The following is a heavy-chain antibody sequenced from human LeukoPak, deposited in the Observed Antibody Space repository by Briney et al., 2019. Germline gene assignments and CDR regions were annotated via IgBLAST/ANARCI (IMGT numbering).Heavy chain of an antibody. CDR3: VRGLSGPDY. CDR1: GFIFSSHW. D-gene: IGHD2-15*01. V-gene: IGHV3-74*01. J-gene: IGHJ4*02. CDR2: INNDGSDT. Sequence: PGGSLRLSCVASGFIFSSHWMHWVRQAPGKGLVWVSRINNDGSDTVYADSVKGRFTISRDNAKSTLYLQMNSLRAEDTAVYYCVRGLSGPDYWGQGTLATVSS.